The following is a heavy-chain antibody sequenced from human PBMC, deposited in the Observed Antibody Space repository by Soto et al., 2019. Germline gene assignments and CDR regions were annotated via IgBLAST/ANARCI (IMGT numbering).Heavy chain of an antibody. CDR2: FNPDNQNT. CDR3: ARVRFGDPFDF. D-gene: IGHD3-16*01. V-gene: IGHV1-18*01. Sequence: ASVKVSCKASGYTFTSYGISWVRQAPGQGLEWVGWFNPDNQNTNYAQKFQDRVSLTTDSSTNTAYMELRDLRSDDTAVYYRARVRFGDPFDFWGQGSLVTVSS. J-gene: IGHJ4*02. CDR1: GYTFTSYG.